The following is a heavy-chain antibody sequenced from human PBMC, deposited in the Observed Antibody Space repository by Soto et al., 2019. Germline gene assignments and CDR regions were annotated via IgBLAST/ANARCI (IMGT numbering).Heavy chain of an antibody. D-gene: IGHD6-19*01. CDR2: ISGSGGSA. CDR3: VREGSGWYSRGSFDF. J-gene: IGHJ3*01. CDR1: GCIFINYA. Sequence: GGCLRLSGAAPGCIFINYAMNWDHQAPGKGLEWVSVISGSGGSASYADSVQGRFTISRDNSNNTLYLQMNSLRAEDTAIYSCVREGSGWYSRGSFDFWGRRTMVTVSS. V-gene: IGHV3-23*01.